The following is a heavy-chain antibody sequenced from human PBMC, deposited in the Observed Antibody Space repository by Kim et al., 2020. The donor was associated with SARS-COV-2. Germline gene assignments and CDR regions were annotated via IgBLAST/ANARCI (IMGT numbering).Heavy chain of an antibody. CDR1: GFTFSSYA. V-gene: IGHV3-64*02. Sequence: GGSLRLSCAASGFTFSSYAMHWVRQAPGKGLEYVSAISSNGGSTYYADSVKGRFTISRDNSKNTLYLQMGSLRAEDMAVYYCARVQLMGGGMDVWGQGTTVTVSS. J-gene: IGHJ6*02. D-gene: IGHD1-1*01. CDR3: ARVQLMGGGMDV. CDR2: ISSNGGST.